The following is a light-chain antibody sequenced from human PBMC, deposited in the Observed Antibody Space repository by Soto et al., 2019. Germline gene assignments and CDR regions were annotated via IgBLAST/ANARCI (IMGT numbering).Light chain of an antibody. CDR1: QSVSSSQ. CDR2: GAS. J-gene: IGKJ2*01. Sequence: EIVLTQSPGTLSLSPGESATLSCRASQSVSSSQVAWYQQKPGQAPRLLIYGASSRATGIPDRFSGVGSETDFTPTISRLEPEDFAVYYGQQYDTSPHTFGQGTKLEIK. V-gene: IGKV3-20*01. CDR3: QQYDTSPHT.